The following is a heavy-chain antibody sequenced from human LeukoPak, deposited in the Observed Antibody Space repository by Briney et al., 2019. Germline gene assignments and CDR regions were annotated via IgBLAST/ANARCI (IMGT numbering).Heavy chain of an antibody. V-gene: IGHV3-30*02. CDR2: IRYDGSNK. D-gene: IGHD3-10*01. J-gene: IGHJ6*04. CDR3: AKDPYHFGSGSYLDV. CDR1: GFTFDDYA. Sequence: HPGGTLRLSCAASGFTFDDYAMHWVRQAPGKGLEWVAFIRYDGSNKFYADSVKGRFTISRDNSKNTLYLQMNSLRVEDTAVYYCAKDPYHFGSGSYLDVWGKGTTVTISS.